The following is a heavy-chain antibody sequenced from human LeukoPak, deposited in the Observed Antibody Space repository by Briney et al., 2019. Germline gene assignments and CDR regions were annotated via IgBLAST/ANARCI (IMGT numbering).Heavy chain of an antibody. J-gene: IGHJ6*03. CDR3: ARITMIVVVMTRSYYMDV. D-gene: IGHD3-22*01. V-gene: IGHV4-31*03. CDR1: GGSISSGGYY. CDR2: IYYSGST. Sequence: PSQTLSLTCTVSGGSISSGGYYWSWIRQHPGKGLEWIGYIYYSGSTYYNPSLKSRVTISVDTSKNHFSLKLSSVTAADTAVYYCARITMIVVVMTRSYYMDVWGKGTTVTVSS.